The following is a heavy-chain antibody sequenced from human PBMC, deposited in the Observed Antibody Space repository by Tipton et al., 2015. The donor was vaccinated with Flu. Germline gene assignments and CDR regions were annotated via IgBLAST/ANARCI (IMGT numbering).Heavy chain of an antibody. Sequence: LRLSCAVSDYSVSSGYYWGWIRQPPGKGLEWIGTISHSGRTYYKPSLKSRVTISVDTSKNQFSLKLTSVTAADTAVYYCARSRFPYYYYGMDVWGQGTTVTVSS. CDR2: ISHSGRT. CDR3: ARSRFPYYYYGMDV. D-gene: IGHD3-16*01. CDR1: DYSVSSGYY. J-gene: IGHJ6*02. V-gene: IGHV4-38-2*01.